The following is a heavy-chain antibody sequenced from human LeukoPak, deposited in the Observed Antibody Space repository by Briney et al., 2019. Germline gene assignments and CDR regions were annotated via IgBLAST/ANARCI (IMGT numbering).Heavy chain of an antibody. V-gene: IGHV1-46*01. CDR2: INPSGGST. D-gene: IGHD4-17*01. Sequence: ASVKVSYKASGYTFTSYYMHWVRQAPGQGLEWMGIINPSGGSTSYAQKFQGRVTMTRDTSTSTVYMELSSLRSEDTAVYYCARGTVTTKIYYYYGMDVWGQGTTVTVSS. CDR3: ARGTVTTKIYYYYGMDV. CDR1: GYTFTSYY. J-gene: IGHJ6*02.